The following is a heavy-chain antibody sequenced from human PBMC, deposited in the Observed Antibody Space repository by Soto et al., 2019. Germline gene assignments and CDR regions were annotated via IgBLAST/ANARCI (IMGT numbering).Heavy chain of an antibody. V-gene: IGHV1-18*01. D-gene: IGHD5-12*01. CDR2: ISAYNGNT. CDR3: ARVRPGGYSSYDSGRRIDD. J-gene: IGHJ4*02. CDR1: GYTFTSYV. Sequence: AASVKVSCKASGYTFTSYVISWVRQAPGQGLEWMGWISAYNGNTNYAQKLQGRVTMTTDTSTSTAYMELRSLRSDDTAVYYCARVRPGGYSSYDSGRRIDDWGQGTLVTV.